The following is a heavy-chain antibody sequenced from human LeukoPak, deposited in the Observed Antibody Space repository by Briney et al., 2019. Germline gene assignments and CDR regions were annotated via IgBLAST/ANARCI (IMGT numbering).Heavy chain of an antibody. CDR2: IYYSGST. D-gene: IGHD2-15*01. V-gene: IGHV4-59*08. J-gene: IGHJ5*02. Sequence: SETLSLTCTVSGGSISSYYWSWIRQPPGKGLEWIGYIYYSGSTKYNPSLESRVTISVDTSKNQFSLKLSSVTAADTAVYYCARVGRHCSGGSCYGNWFDPWGQGTLVTVSS. CDR3: ARVGRHCSGGSCYGNWFDP. CDR1: GGSISSYY.